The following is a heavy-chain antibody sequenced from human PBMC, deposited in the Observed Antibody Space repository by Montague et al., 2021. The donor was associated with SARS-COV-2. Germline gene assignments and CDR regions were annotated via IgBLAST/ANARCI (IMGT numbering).Heavy chain of an antibody. D-gene: IGHD3-10*01. V-gene: IGHV4-61*01. CDR2: INYSGST. Sequence: SETLSLTCTVSGGSVSSATYYWSWTRQPPGKGLEWIGYINYSGSTSYNPSLKSRVTISVDMSKNQFSLKLNPVTAADTAVYYCASSGGYYYYYQGVDVWGQGTTVTVSS. CDR3: ASSGGYYYYYQGVDV. CDR1: GGSVSSATYY. J-gene: IGHJ6*02.